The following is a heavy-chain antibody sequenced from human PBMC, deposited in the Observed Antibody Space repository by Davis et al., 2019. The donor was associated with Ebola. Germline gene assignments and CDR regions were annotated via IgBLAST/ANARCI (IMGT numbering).Heavy chain of an antibody. CDR1: GGSLSSRY. D-gene: IGHD3-22*01. Sequence: SETLSLTCTVSGGSLSSRYWSWIRQPPGKGLEWIGYIYYSGNTGSNPSLKSRVTISLDTPKNQFSQKVTSVTAADTAVYYCARGDSRGYWSPFFDLWGLGILATVSS. V-gene: IGHV4-59*11. CDR3: ARGDSRGYWSPFFDL. J-gene: IGHJ4*02. CDR2: IYYSGNT.